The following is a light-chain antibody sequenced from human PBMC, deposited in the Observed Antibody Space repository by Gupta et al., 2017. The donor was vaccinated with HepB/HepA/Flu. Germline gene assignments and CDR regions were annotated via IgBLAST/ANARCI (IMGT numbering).Light chain of an antibody. CDR2: AIS. CDR3: QQTDAIPYT. CDR1: QNIRRY. Sequence: DIQMTQSPSSLSASVGDRVTITCRASQNIRRYLNWFQRKPGHAPKVLIYAISNLQTGVPSRFSGSGSGTDFTLSISSLKPEDFATYYCQQTDAIPYTFGQGTKLEIK. J-gene: IGKJ2*01. V-gene: IGKV1-39*01.